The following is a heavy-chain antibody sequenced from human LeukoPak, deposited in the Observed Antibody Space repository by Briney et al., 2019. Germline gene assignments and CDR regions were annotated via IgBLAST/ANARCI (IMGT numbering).Heavy chain of an antibody. D-gene: IGHD3-22*01. CDR2: ISGSGGST. J-gene: IGHJ4*02. V-gene: IGHV3-23*01. Sequence: GGSLRLSCAASGFTFSSYAMSWVRQAPGKGLEWVSAISGSGGSTYYADSVKGRFTISRDNSKNTLYLQMNSLRAEDTAVYYCAKGPPYYYDSSGYYPSPYYFDYWGQGTLVTASS. CDR3: AKGPPYYYDSSGYYPSPYYFDY. CDR1: GFTFSSYA.